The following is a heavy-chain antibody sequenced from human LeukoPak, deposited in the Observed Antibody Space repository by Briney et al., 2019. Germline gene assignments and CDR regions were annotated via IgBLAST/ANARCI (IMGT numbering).Heavy chain of an antibody. CDR3: ARIVTGSWFDP. CDR2: ISSSSGYI. CDR1: GFTFSSYS. V-gene: IGHV3-21*01. Sequence: GSLRLSCAASGFTFSSYSMNWVRQAPGKGLEWVSSISSSSGYIYYADSVKGRFTISRDNAKNSLYLQMNSLRAEDTAVYYRARIVTGSWFDPWGQGTLVTVSS. D-gene: IGHD1-26*01. J-gene: IGHJ5*02.